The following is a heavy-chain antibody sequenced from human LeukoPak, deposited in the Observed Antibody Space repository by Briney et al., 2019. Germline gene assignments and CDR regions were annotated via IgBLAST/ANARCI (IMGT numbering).Heavy chain of an antibody. Sequence: GASVKVSCKASGGTFSSYAISWVRQAPGQGLEWMGGIIPTFGTANYAQKFQGRVTITADESTSTAYMELSSLRSEDTAVYYCASLGPCSSTSCYMFDYWGQGTLVTVSS. J-gene: IGHJ4*02. V-gene: IGHV1-69*13. D-gene: IGHD2-2*02. CDR3: ASLGPCSSTSCYMFDY. CDR1: GGTFSSYA. CDR2: IIPTFGTA.